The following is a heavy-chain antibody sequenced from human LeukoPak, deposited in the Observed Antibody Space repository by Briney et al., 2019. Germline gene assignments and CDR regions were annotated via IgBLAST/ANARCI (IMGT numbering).Heavy chain of an antibody. CDR3: ATGTYCGGDCYSD. CDR1: GGSFSSGGSF. CDR2: LDHSGST. V-gene: IGHV4-31*03. D-gene: IGHD2-21*02. J-gene: IGHJ4*02. Sequence: TLSLTCTVSGGSFSSGGSFLTWLRQHPGKGLDWVGHLDHSGSTYSNPSLKGRVSMSVDTSKNQFNLRLTSVTAADTAVYYCATGTYCGGDCYSDWGPGTLVTVSS.